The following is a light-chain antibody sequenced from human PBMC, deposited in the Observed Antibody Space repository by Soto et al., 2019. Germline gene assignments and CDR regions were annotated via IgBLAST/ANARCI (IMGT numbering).Light chain of an antibody. V-gene: IGKV1-5*03. CDR1: QTISSW. CDR2: KAS. J-gene: IGKJ1*01. CDR3: QQYNNYFWA. Sequence: DIQMTQSPSTLSGSVGDRVTITCRASQTISSWLAWYQQKPGKAPKLLILKASSLESGVPSRFSGSGSGTEFTLTISSLQPDDLATYYCQQYNNYFWAFGQGTRVEIK.